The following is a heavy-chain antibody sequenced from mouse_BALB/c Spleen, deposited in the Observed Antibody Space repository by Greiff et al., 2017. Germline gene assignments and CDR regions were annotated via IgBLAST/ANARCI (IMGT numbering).Heavy chain of an antibody. CDR3: ARDLLLLGY. Sequence: VKLVESGAELMKPGASVKISCKASGYAFSSYWMNWVKQRPGQGLEWIGQIYPGDGDTNYNGKFKGKATLTADKSSSTAYMQLSSLTSEDSAVYFCARDLLLLGYWGQGTSVTVSS. CDR1: GYAFSSYW. J-gene: IGHJ4*01. V-gene: IGHV1-80*01. D-gene: IGHD1-1*01. CDR2: IYPGDGDT.